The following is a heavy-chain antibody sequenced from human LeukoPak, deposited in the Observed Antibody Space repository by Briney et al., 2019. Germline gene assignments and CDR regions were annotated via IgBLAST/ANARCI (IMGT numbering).Heavy chain of an antibody. D-gene: IGHD3-16*01. CDR3: ARARLGYYDEYFDP. J-gene: IGHJ5*02. V-gene: IGHV3-21*01. CDR2: ITSTSSHI. Sequence: GGSLRLSCATSGFTFSDYSMTWVRQAPGKGLEWVSSITSTSSHINYADSVRGRFTISRDNAKNALFLQMTSLTDEDTALYYCARARLGYYDEYFDPWGQGTLVIVSS. CDR1: GFTFSDYS.